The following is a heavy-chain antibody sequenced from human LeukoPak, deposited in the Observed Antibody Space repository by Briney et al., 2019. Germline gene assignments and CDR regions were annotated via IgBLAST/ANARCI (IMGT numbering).Heavy chain of an antibody. J-gene: IGHJ4*02. D-gene: IGHD6-13*01. CDR1: GFTFSGFW. V-gene: IGHV3-74*01. CDR3: ARGNRNADIAAAGTEVDY. CDR2: ISFDGSDA. Sequence: GGSLRLSCAASGFTFSGFWMHWVRQAPGKGLVWVSCISFDGSDATYADSVKGRFTISRDNAKNTLHLQMDSLTVEGTAVYYCARGNRNADIAAAGTEVDYWGQGTLVTVSS.